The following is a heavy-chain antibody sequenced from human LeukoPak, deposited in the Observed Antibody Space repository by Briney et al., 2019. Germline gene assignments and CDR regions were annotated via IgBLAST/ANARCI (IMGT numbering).Heavy chain of an antibody. J-gene: IGHJ3*02. D-gene: IGHD3-22*01. CDR2: ISGSGSST. CDR1: GFTFRVYA. CDR3: AKAKITLIVVANPNSGALDI. V-gene: IGHV3-23*01. Sequence: GGSLRLSCAASGFTFRVYAMTWVRQAPGKGLEWVSGISGSGSSTYSADSVKGRFTISRDNSNNTLYLQMNSLRAEDTALYYCAKAKITLIVVANPNSGALDIWGQGTMVTVSS.